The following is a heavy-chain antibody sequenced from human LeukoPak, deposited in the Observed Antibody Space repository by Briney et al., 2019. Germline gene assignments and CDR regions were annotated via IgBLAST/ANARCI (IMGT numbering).Heavy chain of an antibody. J-gene: IGHJ4*02. CDR3: AAMGPIFWTAY. Sequence: GGSLRLSCAASGFTFSSYEMNWVRQAPGKGLEWVSVIYRGGSTYYADSVKGRFTISRDSSKNTLDLLVNSLRAEDTAVYYCAAMGPIFWTAYWGQGTLVTVSS. CDR1: GFTFSSYE. CDR2: IYRGGST. D-gene: IGHD3-9*01. V-gene: IGHV3-53*01.